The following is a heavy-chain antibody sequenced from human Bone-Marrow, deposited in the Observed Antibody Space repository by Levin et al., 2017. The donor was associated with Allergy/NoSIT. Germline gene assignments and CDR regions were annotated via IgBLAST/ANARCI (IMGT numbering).Heavy chain of an antibody. CDR2: ISYSGST. D-gene: IGHD3-10*01. V-gene: IGHV4-31*03. J-gene: IGHJ6*03. CDR1: GGSISSGAYF. CDR3: ARDKPGTYFPYYMDV. Sequence: SETLSLTCTVSGGSISSGAYFWSWIRHHPGKGLEYLGYISYSGSTYYNPSLQSRLTMSVATSKNQFSLRLRSVTAADTAVYYCARDKPGTYFPYYMDVWGKGTTVTVSS.